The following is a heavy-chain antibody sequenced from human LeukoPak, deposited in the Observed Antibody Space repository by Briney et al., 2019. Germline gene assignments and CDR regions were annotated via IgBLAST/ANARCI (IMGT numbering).Heavy chain of an antibody. D-gene: IGHD2-15*01. V-gene: IGHV4-4*07. CDR2: IYADADRDT. CDR1: GASTRGYW. J-gene: IGHJ4*02. CDR3: ARAPGGCGGTCPFDS. Sequence: TETLSLTCTVSGASTRGYWWSWIRQPAGKGLEWIGRIYADADRDTNYNPSLKSRVTVSVDTSKNQFSLKLISVTAADTAVYYCARAPGGCGGTCPFDSWGQGVQVTVSS.